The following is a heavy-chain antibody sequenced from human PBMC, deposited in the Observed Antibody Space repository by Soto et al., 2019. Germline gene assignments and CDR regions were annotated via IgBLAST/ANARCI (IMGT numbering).Heavy chain of an antibody. Sequence: SETLSLTCAVSGGSITSSGYSWTWIRQPPGKGLEWIGYIYHTGTTYYNPSLKSRVTISVDTSKNQFSLKLSSVTAADTAVYYCARTDSSGYHDAFDIWGQGTMVTVSS. CDR2: IYHTGTT. D-gene: IGHD3-22*01. CDR3: ARTDSSGYHDAFDI. V-gene: IGHV4-30-2*01. CDR1: GGSITSSGYS. J-gene: IGHJ3*02.